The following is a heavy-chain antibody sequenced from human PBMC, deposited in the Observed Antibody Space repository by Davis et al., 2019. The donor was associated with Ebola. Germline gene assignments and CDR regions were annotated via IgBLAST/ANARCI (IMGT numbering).Heavy chain of an antibody. Sequence: GESLKISCAASGFTFSSYGMHWVRQAPGKGLEWVAVIWYDGSNKYYADSVKGRFTISRDNSKNTLYLQMNSLRAEDTAVYYCARGFKVSKQLWFYFDYWGQGTLVTVSS. D-gene: IGHD5-18*01. CDR1: GFTFSSYG. CDR2: IWYDGSNK. V-gene: IGHV3-33*01. J-gene: IGHJ4*02. CDR3: ARGFKVSKQLWFYFDY.